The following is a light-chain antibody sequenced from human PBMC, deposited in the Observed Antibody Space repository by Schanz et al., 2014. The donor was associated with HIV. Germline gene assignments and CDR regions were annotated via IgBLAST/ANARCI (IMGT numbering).Light chain of an antibody. V-gene: IGKV3-20*01. Sequence: ETVLTQSPGSLSLSPGERVTLSCRASQSVTRNFLAWYQQKPGQAPRLLIYGASTRATGIPDRFSGRGSGTDFTLTISRLEPGDSAVYYCQQYGASPPCTFGQGTKLEIK. CDR2: GAS. CDR1: QSVTRNF. CDR3: QQYGASPPCT. J-gene: IGKJ2*02.